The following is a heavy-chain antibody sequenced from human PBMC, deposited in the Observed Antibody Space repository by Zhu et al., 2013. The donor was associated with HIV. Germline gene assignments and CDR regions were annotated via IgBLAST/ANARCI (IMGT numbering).Heavy chain of an antibody. V-gene: IGHV1-18*01. J-gene: IGHJ4*02. CDR3: TRDGADSSSRNFDY. Sequence: QIQLVQSGAEVKKPGASVRVSCKSYGYTFTNYGVSWVRQAPGQGLEWMGWISAYNGDTKYAQKYQGRVSMTTDTSTNTAYMELRSLRSDDTAVYFCTRDGADSSSRNFDYWGQGTLVTVSS. CDR1: GYTFTNYG. D-gene: IGHD6-6*01. CDR2: ISAYNGDT.